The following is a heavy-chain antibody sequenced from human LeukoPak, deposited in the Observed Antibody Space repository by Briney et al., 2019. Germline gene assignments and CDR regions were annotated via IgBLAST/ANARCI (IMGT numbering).Heavy chain of an antibody. D-gene: IGHD6-13*01. CDR3: AQKTPGTHPFDY. CDR1: GFIFSSYA. Sequence: PGGSLRLSCAASGFIFSSYAMSWVRQAPGKGLEWASYGGSGGSTYYADSVRGRFTISRDNAKNTVYLQMSSLRAEDTAVYYCAQKTPGTHPFDYWGQGTLVTVSS. V-gene: IGHV3-23*01. J-gene: IGHJ4*02. CDR2: GGSGGST.